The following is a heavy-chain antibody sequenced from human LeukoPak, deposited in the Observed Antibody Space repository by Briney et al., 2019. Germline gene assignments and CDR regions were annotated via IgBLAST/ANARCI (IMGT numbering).Heavy chain of an antibody. V-gene: IGHV4-34*01. D-gene: IGHD6-13*01. CDR3: ARYRIAAADAFDI. J-gene: IGHJ3*02. CDR1: GGSFSGYY. CDR2: INHSGST. Sequence: SETLSLTCAVYGGSFSGYYWSWIRQPPGKGLDWIGEINHSGSTNYNPSLKSRVTISVDTSKNQFSLKLSSVTAADTAVYYCARYRIAAADAFDIWGQGTMVTVSS.